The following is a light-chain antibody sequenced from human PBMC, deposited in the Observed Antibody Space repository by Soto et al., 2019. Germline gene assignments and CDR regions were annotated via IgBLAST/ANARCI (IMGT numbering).Light chain of an antibody. CDR2: KAS. CDR1: QSLSSW. Sequence: DIQMTQSPSTLSASVGDRVTITCRASQSLSSWLAWYQQKPGKAPKLLIYKASSLESGVPSRFSGSGSGTEFTLTISSLQPVDFATYYCLQYNSYPWAFGQGTKVEIK. J-gene: IGKJ1*01. CDR3: LQYNSYPWA. V-gene: IGKV1-5*03.